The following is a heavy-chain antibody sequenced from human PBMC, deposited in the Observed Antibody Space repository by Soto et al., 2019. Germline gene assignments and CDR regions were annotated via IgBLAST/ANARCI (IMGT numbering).Heavy chain of an antibody. V-gene: IGHV4-59*01. Sequence: PSETLSLTCSVSGCSINDFYWSWIRQPPGKGLEWIGYIYYSGSTDYNPSLKGRVTISVDTSKNQFSLKLRSVTAADTAVYYCARVGGVAARTFDYWGQGTMVTVSS. CDR1: GCSINDFY. CDR3: ARVGGVAARTFDY. CDR2: IYYSGST. J-gene: IGHJ4*02. D-gene: IGHD6-6*01.